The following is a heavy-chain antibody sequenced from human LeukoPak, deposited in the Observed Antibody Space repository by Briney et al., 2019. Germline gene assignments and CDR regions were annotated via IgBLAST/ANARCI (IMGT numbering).Heavy chain of an antibody. V-gene: IGHV2-5*02. CDR1: GFSLSTSGVG. CDR2: IDWDDDK. Sequence: SGPTLVNPTQTLTLTCTFSGFSLSTSGVGVGCIRQPPGKALEWLALIDWDDDKRYSPSLKSRLTIIKDTSKNQVVLTMTNMDPVDTGTYYCAHRRYSESYYRFDYWGQGTLVTVSS. CDR3: AHRRYSESYYRFDY. J-gene: IGHJ4*02. D-gene: IGHD1-26*01.